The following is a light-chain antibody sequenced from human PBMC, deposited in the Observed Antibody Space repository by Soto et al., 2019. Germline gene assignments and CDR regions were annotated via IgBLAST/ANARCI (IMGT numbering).Light chain of an antibody. V-gene: IGKV4-1*01. J-gene: IGKJ1*01. CDR3: QQYYSGRT. CDR2: WAS. CDR1: QSVLYSSNNNNY. Sequence: DIVMTQSPDSLAVSLGERATINCKSSQSVLYSSNNNNYLAWYQQKPGQPPKLLIYWASTRESGVPDRFTGSGSGTDFTLTISSLQAEDVAVYYCQQYYSGRTFGQGTKVEIK.